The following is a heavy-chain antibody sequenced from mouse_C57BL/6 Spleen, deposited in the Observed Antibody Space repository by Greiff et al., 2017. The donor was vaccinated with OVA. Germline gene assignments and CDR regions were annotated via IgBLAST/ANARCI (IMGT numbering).Heavy chain of an antibody. D-gene: IGHD2-1*01. V-gene: IGHV1-82*01. CDR1: GYAFSSSW. J-gene: IGHJ4*01. CDR3: ARYYYGKRDAMDY. Sequence: VQLQQSGPELVKPGASVKISCKASGYAFSSSWMNWVKQRPGTGLEWIGRIYPGDGDTNSNGKFKGKATLTADKSSSTAYMQLSSLTSEDSAVYYCARYYYGKRDAMDYWGQGTSVTVSS. CDR2: IYPGDGDT.